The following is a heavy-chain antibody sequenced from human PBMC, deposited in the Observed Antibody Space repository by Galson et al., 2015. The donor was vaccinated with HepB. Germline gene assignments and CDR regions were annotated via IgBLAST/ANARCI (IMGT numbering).Heavy chain of an antibody. CDR2: IRSRANDYAT. D-gene: IGHD5-12*01. CDR3: ARLGDFSGYSSR. J-gene: IGHJ4*02. CDR1: GFTFSGSA. V-gene: IGHV3-73*01. Sequence: LRLSCAASGFTFSGSAIHWVRQASGKGPEWVGRIRSRANDYATSYVPSLGGRFTISRDDSKNMAYLHMRSLKTEDTAVYYCARLGDFSGYSSRWGQGTPVTVSS.